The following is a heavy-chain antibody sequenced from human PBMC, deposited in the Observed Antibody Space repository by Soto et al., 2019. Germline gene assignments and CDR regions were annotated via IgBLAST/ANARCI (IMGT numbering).Heavy chain of an antibody. CDR3: AKERRGRSWYYAFDI. CDR2: ITWNSVRI. CDR1: GLTFDDYA. V-gene: IGHV3-9*01. Sequence: EVQLVESGGGLVQPGRSLRLSCAASGLTFDDYAMHWVRQAPGKGLEWVSGITWNSVRIAYADSVKVRFTISRDNAKKSLYLQMNGLGADDTSLYYCAKERRGRSWYYAFDIWGQGTMVTVSS. J-gene: IGHJ3*02. D-gene: IGHD6-13*01.